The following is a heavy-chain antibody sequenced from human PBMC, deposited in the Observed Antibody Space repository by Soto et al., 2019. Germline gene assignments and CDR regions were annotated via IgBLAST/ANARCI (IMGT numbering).Heavy chain of an antibody. Sequence: GGSLRLSCAATGFPFSSFAMTWVRQAPGKGLEWVSTISGSGTNTYYADSVKGRFTFSRDNSKNTLFLQMRSLRAEDTAMYYCARTLPFAFDVLTGYEYYFDSWGQGTLVTVSS. CDR3: ARTLPFAFDVLTGYEYYFDS. CDR2: ISGSGTNT. V-gene: IGHV3-23*01. D-gene: IGHD3-9*01. CDR1: GFPFSSFA. J-gene: IGHJ4*02.